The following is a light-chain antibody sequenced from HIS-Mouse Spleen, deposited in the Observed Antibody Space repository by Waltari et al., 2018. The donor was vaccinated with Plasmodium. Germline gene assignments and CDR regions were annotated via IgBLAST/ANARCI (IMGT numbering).Light chain of an antibody. CDR2: EDS. CDR1: ALPKKY. CDR3: YSTDSSGNHRV. J-gene: IGLJ3*02. V-gene: IGLV3-10*01. Sequence: SYELTQPPSVSVSPGQTARITCSGDALPKKYAYWYQQKSGQAPVLVIYEDSKRPSGIPERFSGSSSGTIATLTIRGAQVEDEADYYCYSTDSSGNHRVFGVGTKLTVL.